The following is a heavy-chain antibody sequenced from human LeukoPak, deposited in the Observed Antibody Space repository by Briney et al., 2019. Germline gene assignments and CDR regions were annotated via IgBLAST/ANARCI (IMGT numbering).Heavy chain of an antibody. CDR3: ARDSYSGSYFDY. V-gene: IGHV1-69*04. CDR2: IIPILGIA. D-gene: IGHD1-26*01. J-gene: IGHJ4*02. Sequence: SVKVSCKASGGTFSSYAISWVRQAPGQGLEWMGRIIPILGIANYAQKFQGRVTVTADKSTSTAYMELSSLRSEDTAVYYCARDSYSGSYFDYWGQGTLVTVSS. CDR1: GGTFSSYA.